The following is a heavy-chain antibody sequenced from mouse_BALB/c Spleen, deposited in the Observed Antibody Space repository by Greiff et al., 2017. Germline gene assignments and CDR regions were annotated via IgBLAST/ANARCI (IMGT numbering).Heavy chain of an antibody. CDR2: ISSGGST. D-gene: IGHD2-4*01. J-gene: IGHJ4*01. V-gene: IGHV5-6-5*01. Sequence: EVNVVESGGGLVKPGGSLKLSCAASGFTFSSYAMSWVRQTPEKRLEWVASISSGGSTYYPDSVKGRFTISRDNARNILYLQMSSLRSEDTAMYYCARAYYDYDDGYAMDYWGQGTSVTVSS. CDR1: GFTFSSYA. CDR3: ARAYYDYDDGYAMDY.